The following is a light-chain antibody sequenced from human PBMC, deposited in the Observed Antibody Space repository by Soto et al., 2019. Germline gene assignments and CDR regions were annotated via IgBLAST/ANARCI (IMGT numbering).Light chain of an antibody. Sequence: QSVLTQPPSASGTPGQRVTISGSGTFSNLGSNFVFWYQQLPGAAPKLLISRNDQRPSGVPDRFSGSKSGTSASLAISGLRSEEEAEYHCAAWDDSLRGVVFGGGTKLTVL. J-gene: IGLJ2*01. CDR2: RND. CDR3: AAWDDSLRGVV. CDR1: FSNLGSNF. V-gene: IGLV1-47*01.